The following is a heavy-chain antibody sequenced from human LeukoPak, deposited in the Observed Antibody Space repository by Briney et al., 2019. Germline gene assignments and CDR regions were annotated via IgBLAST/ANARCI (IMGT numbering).Heavy chain of an antibody. Sequence: SQTLSLTCAISGDSVSSNSAAWNWIRQSPSRGLEWLGRTYYRSKWYNDYAVSVKSRITINPDTSKNQLSLQLNSVTPEDTAVYYCARELGIAVAGNYYYGMDVWGQGTTVTVSS. CDR1: GDSVSSNSAA. D-gene: IGHD6-19*01. J-gene: IGHJ6*02. CDR2: TYYRSKWYN. V-gene: IGHV6-1*01. CDR3: ARELGIAVAGNYYYGMDV.